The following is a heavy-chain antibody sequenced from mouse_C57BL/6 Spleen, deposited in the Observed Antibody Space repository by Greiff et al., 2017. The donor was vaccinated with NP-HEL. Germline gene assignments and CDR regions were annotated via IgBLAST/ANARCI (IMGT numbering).Heavy chain of an antibody. CDR3: ARAKGYYFDY. V-gene: IGHV5-9*01. J-gene: IGHJ2*01. Sequence: EVKVEESGGGLVKPGGSLKLSCAASGFTFSSYTMSWVRQTPEKRLEWVATISGGGGNTYYPDSVKGRFTISRDNAKNTLYLQMSSLRSEDTALYYCARAKGYYFDYWGQGTTLTVSS. CDR1: GFTFSSYT. CDR2: ISGGGGNT.